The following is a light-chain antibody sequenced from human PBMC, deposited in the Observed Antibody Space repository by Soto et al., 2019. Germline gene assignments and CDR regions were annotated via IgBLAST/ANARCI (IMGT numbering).Light chain of an antibody. J-gene: IGLJ2*01. Sequence: QSALTQPRSVSGSPGQSVTISCTGTSSDVDGYNYVSWYQQYPGKAPKLMIYDVSKRPSGVPDRFSGSKSGNTASLTISGLQAEDEADYYCCSYAGSRALFGGGTQLTVL. CDR1: SSDVDGYNY. CDR2: DVS. V-gene: IGLV2-11*01. CDR3: CSYAGSRAL.